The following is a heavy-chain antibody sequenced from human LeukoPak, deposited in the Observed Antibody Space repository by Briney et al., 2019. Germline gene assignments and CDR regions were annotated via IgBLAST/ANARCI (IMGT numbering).Heavy chain of an antibody. V-gene: IGHV1-8*03. CDR2: MNPNSGNT. Sequence: ASVKVSCKASGYTFTSYDINWVRQATGQGLEWMGWMNPNSGNTGYAQKFQGRVTITRNTSISTAYMELSSLRSEDTAVYYCARIDGSGSNFDYWGQGTLVTVSS. CDR3: ARIDGSGSNFDY. D-gene: IGHD3-10*01. J-gene: IGHJ4*02. CDR1: GYTFTSYD.